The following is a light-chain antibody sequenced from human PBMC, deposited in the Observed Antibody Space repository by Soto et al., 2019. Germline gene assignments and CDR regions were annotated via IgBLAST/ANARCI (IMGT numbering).Light chain of an antibody. CDR2: DAS. Sequence: PGERATLSCGTSQSVSSNYLAWYQQKPGLAPRLLIYDASSRATGIPDRFSGSESGTDFTLTISRLEPGDFAVYYCQQYGSSPWTFGQGTRVEIK. CDR3: QQYGSSPWT. V-gene: IGKV3D-20*01. CDR1: QSVSSNY. J-gene: IGKJ1*01.